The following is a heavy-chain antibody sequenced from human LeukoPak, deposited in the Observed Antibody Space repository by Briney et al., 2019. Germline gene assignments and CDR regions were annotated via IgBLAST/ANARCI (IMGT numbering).Heavy chain of an antibody. V-gene: IGHV4-34*01. CDR2: INHSGST. Sequence: SEAMSLTCAVYGGSFSGYYWSWIRQPLGKGLEWIGEINHSGSTNYNPSLKSRVTISVDTSKNQFSLKLSSVTAADTAVYYCAREEGSTWGQGTLVTVSS. CDR3: AREEGST. D-gene: IGHD6-13*01. CDR1: GGSFSGYY. J-gene: IGHJ5*02.